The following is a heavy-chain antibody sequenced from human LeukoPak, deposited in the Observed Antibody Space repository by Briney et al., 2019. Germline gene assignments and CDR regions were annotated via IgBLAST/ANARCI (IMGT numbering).Heavy chain of an antibody. CDR3: AKDLIEGEKFYYMDV. Sequence: PGGSLRLSCAASEFTFSSYAMSWVRQAPGKGLEWVSAISGSGGSTYYADSVKGRFTITRDNSKNTMYLQMNSLRAEDTAVYYCAKDLIEGEKFYYMDVWGKGTTVTVSS. V-gene: IGHV3-23*01. J-gene: IGHJ6*03. CDR1: EFTFSSYA. CDR2: ISGSGGST.